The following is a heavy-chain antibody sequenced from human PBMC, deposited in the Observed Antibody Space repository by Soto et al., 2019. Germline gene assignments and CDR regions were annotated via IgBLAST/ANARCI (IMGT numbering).Heavy chain of an antibody. Sequence: PSETLSLTCTVSGASISAFYWGWIRQPPGKGLEWIGSIYYSGSTYYNPSLKIRVTISVDTSKNQFSLKLSSVTAADTAGYYCARDASLSVGDPAPLDNWGQGTRVTVS. D-gene: IGHD5-18*01. V-gene: IGHV4-39*02. CDR1: GASISAFY. CDR2: IYYSGST. J-gene: IGHJ4*02. CDR3: ARDASLSVGDPAPLDN.